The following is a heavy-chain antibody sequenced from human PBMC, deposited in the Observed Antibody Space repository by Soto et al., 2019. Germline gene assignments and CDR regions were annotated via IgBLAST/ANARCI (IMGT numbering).Heavy chain of an antibody. CDR3: ARDEDIVVVVAAPLYDY. J-gene: IGHJ4*02. D-gene: IGHD2-15*01. CDR2: ISAYNGNI. CDR1: GYTFTSYG. Sequence: ASVKVSCKASGYTFTSYGISWVRQAPGQGLEWMGWISAYNGNINYAQKLQGRVTMTTDTSTSTAYVELRSLRSDDTAVYYCARDEDIVVVVAAPLYDYCGQGTLVTVSS. V-gene: IGHV1-18*01.